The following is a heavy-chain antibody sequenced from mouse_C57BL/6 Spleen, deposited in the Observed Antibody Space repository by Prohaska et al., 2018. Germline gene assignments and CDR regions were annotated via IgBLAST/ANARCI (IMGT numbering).Heavy chain of an antibody. D-gene: IGHD2-2*01. Sequence: ASFKLSCKASGYTFTSYWMHSVKQRPAQCLECIGYIHPSSGYTKYNQKFKDKATLTADKSSSTADMQLCSLTYEDSAVYYCASGYDAFAYWGQGTLVTVS. CDR3: ASGYDAFAY. V-gene: IGHV1-7*01. J-gene: IGHJ3*01. CDR2: IHPSSGYT. CDR1: GYTFTSYW.